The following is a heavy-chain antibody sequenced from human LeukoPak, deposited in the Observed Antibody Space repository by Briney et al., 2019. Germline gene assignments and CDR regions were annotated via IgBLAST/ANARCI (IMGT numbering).Heavy chain of an antibody. J-gene: IGHJ4*02. CDR1: GYTFISYD. CDR2: MSPNSGNT. Sequence: ASVKVSCKASGYTFISYDINWVRRATGQGLEWVGWMSPNSGNTGYAQKFQGRITMTKSTSISTAYMELSDLESEDTAVYYCARTPPDYGIDYWGQGTLVTVSS. V-gene: IGHV1-8*01. D-gene: IGHD4-17*01. CDR3: ARTPPDYGIDY.